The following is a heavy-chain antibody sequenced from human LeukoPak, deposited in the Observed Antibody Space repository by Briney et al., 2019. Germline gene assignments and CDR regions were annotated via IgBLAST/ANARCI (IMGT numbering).Heavy chain of an antibody. Sequence: SETLSLTCTVSGGSISSSSYYWGWIRQPPGKGLEWIGSIYYSGSTYYNPSLKSRVTISVDTSKNQFSLKLSSVTAADTAVYYCAREPSGWGLDYWGQGTLVTVSS. D-gene: IGHD6-19*01. CDR1: GGSISSSSYY. CDR2: IYYSGST. V-gene: IGHV4-39*02. CDR3: AREPSGWGLDY. J-gene: IGHJ4*02.